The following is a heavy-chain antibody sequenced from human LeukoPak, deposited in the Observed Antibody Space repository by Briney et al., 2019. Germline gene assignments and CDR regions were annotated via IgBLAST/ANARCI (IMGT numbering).Heavy chain of an antibody. J-gene: IGHJ4*02. V-gene: IGHV4-59*01. CDR3: ARNSGYDYGSVDY. CDR1: GGSISSYY. Sequence: SETLSLTCTVSGGSISSYYWSWIRQPPGKGLEWIGYIYYSGSTSYNPSLKSRVTISVDTSKNQFSLKLSSVTAADTAVYYCARNSGYDYGSVDYWGQGTLVTVSS. CDR2: IYYSGST. D-gene: IGHD5-12*01.